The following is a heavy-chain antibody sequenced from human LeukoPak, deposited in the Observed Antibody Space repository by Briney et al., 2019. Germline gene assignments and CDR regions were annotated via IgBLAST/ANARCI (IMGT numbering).Heavy chain of an antibody. J-gene: IGHJ4*02. CDR1: GYTFTNYA. CDR3: AREPYNWNDPMGDY. D-gene: IGHD1-20*01. CDR2: INAGKGNT. V-gene: IGHV1-3*01. Sequence: GASEKVSCKASGYTFTNYAMHWVRQAPGQRPEWMGWINAGKGNTKYSQKFQGRVTITRDTSASTAYMEVSSLRSEDTAVYHCAREPYNWNDPMGDYWGQGTLVTVSS.